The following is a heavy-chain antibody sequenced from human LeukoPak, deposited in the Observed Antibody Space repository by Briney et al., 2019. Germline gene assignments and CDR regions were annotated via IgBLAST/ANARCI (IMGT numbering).Heavy chain of an antibody. D-gene: IGHD2-2*01. CDR2: INSDGGWT. CDR3: VSFYETY. CDR1: GNYW. J-gene: IGHJ4*02. Sequence: GGSLRLSCAASGNYWMHWVRQAPGKGLVWVSHINSDGGWTSYADSVKGRFTISKDNAKNTVYLQMNNLRAEDTAVYYCVSFYETYWGRGTLVTVSS. V-gene: IGHV3-74*01.